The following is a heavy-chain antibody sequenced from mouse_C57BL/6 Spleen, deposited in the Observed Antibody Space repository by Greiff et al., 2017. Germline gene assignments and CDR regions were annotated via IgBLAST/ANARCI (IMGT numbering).Heavy chain of an antibody. Sequence: VQLQQSVAELVRPGASVKLSCTASGFNINNTYMHWVKQRPEQGLEWIGRIDPANGNTKYAPKFQGKATITADTSSNTAYLQLSSLTSEDTAIYYCARPYGGYSHAMDYWGQGTSVTVSS. CDR1: GFNINNTY. CDR3: ARPYGGYSHAMDY. D-gene: IGHD2-3*01. V-gene: IGHV14-3*01. J-gene: IGHJ4*01. CDR2: IDPANGNT.